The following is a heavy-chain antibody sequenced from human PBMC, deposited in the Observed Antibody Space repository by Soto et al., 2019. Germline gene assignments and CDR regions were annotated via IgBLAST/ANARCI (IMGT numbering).Heavy chain of an antibody. CDR1: GGSFSGYY. Sequence: SETLSLTCAVYGGSFSGYYWSWIRQPPGKGLEWIGEINHSGSTNYNPSLKSRVTISVDTSKNQFSLKLSSVTAADTAVYYCARVYPSQRYSYYYMDVWGKGTRVTVP. J-gene: IGHJ6*03. V-gene: IGHV4-34*01. D-gene: IGHD2-2*01. CDR3: ARVYPSQRYSYYYMDV. CDR2: INHSGST.